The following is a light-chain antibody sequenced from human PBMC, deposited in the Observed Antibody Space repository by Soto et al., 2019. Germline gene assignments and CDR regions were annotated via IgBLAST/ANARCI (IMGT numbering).Light chain of an antibody. CDR2: LNSDGSH. J-gene: IGLJ1*01. V-gene: IGLV4-69*01. Sequence: QPVLTQSPSASASLGASVKLTCTLSRGHSSYAIAWHQQQPEKGPRYLMKLNSDGSHSKGDGIPDRFSGSSSGAERYLTISSLQSEDEADYYCQTWGTGIHYVFGTGTKLTVL. CDR1: RGHSSYA. CDR3: QTWGTGIHYV.